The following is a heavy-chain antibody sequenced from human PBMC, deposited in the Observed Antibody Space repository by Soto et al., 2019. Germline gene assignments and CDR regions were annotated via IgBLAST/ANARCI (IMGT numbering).Heavy chain of an antibody. CDR2: INHSGST. CDR3: ARPRYYDPLMDV. D-gene: IGHD3-3*01. CDR1: GGSFSGYY. Sequence: SETLSLTCAVYGGSFSGYYWSWIRQPPGKGLEWIGEINHSGSTNYNPSLKSRVTISVDTSKNQFSLKLSSVTAADTAVYYCARPRYYDPLMDVWGQGTTVTV. V-gene: IGHV4-34*01. J-gene: IGHJ6*02.